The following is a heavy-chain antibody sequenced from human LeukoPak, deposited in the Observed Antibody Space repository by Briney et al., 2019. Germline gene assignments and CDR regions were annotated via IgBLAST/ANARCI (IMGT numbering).Heavy chain of an antibody. V-gene: IGHV3-43*02. CDR3: AKDTGTMVRGVTGYFDY. D-gene: IGHD3-10*01. J-gene: IGHJ4*02. CDR1: GFTFDDYA. Sequence: GGSLRLSCAASGFTFDDYAMHWVRQAPGKGLEWVSLISGDGGSTYYADSVKGRFTISRDNSKNSLYLQMNSLRTEGTALYYCAKDTGTMVRGVTGYFDYWGQGTLVTVSS. CDR2: ISGDGGST.